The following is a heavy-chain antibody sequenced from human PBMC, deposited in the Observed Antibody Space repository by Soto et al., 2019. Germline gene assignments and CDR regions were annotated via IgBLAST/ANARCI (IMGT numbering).Heavy chain of an antibody. D-gene: IGHD6-6*01. CDR1: GGSISSGDYY. CDR3: ARERPDGARLDP. CDR2: IYHSGST. V-gene: IGHV4-30-4*01. Sequence: QVQLQESGPGLVKPSQTLSLTCTVSGGSISSGDYYWSWIRQPPGKGLEWIGYIYHSGSTYYNPSPKRRVTISVNTSKNPFPLKLSSVTAADTAVYYCARERPDGARLDPWGQGTLVTVSS. J-gene: IGHJ5*02.